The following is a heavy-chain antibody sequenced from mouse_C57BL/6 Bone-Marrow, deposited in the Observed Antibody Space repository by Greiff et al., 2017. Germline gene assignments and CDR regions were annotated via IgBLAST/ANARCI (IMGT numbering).Heavy chain of an antibody. Sequence: DVQLVESGGGLVQPGGSLKLSCAASGFTFSDYYMYWVRQTPEKRLEWVAYISNGGGSTYYPDTVKGRFTISRDNAKNTLYLQMSRLKSEDTAMYYCARPNYYGSSYFDVWGTGTTVTVSS. J-gene: IGHJ1*03. V-gene: IGHV5-12*01. CDR3: ARPNYYGSSYFDV. CDR2: ISNGGGST. D-gene: IGHD1-1*01. CDR1: GFTFSDYY.